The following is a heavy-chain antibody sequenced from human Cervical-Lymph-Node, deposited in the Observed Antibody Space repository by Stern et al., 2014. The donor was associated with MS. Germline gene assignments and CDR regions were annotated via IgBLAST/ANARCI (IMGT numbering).Heavy chain of an antibody. V-gene: IGHV3-9*01. Sequence: EVQLVESGGGLVQPGRSLRLSCVGSGFNFGDYGMDWVRQTPGKGLEWLSSISFNGGAIGYADSVRGLSHFSRNNIKNSLYLKMDSRRPGDPVLYYCKREAAARRYYGDYEFDGWGQGTLVTVSS. CDR2: ISFNGGAI. CDR1: GFNFGDYG. CDR3: KREAAARRYYGDYEFDG. J-gene: IGHJ4*02. D-gene: IGHD4-17*01.